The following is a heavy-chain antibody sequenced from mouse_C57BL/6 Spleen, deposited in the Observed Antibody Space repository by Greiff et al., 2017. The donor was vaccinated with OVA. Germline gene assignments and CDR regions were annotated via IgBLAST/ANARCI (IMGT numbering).Heavy chain of an antibody. CDR3: ARDLYAYGGFAY. CDR1: GYSITSGYY. D-gene: IGHD1-1*01. V-gene: IGHV3-6*01. J-gene: IGHJ3*01. CDR2: ISYDGSN. Sequence: EVQLQESGPGLVKPSQSLSLTCSVTGYSITSGYYWNWIRQFPGNKLEWMGYISYDGSNNYNPSLKNRISITRDTSKNQFFLKLNSVTTEDTATYYCARDLYAYGGFAYWGQGTLVTVSA.